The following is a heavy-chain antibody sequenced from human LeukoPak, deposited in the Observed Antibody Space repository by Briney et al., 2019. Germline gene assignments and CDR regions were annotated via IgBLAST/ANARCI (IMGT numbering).Heavy chain of an antibody. Sequence: GGSLRLSCEASGFNVGDKYMSWARQAPGKGREGVAVLYSGGTTSYADSVKGRFTISRDNSKNTLYLQLSSLRAEDTAMFYCASSPKGQLWNLKVWGQGTLVTVSS. CDR2: LYSGGTT. CDR3: ASSPKGQLWNLKV. CDR1: GFNVGDKY. J-gene: IGHJ4*02. D-gene: IGHD5-18*01. V-gene: IGHV3-66*01.